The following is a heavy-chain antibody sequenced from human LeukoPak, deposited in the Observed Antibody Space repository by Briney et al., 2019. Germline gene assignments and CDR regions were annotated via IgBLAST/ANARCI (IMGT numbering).Heavy chain of an antibody. CDR3: ARDADYDFWSGYYTVSYGMDV. D-gene: IGHD3-3*01. CDR2: INAGNGNT. J-gene: IGHJ6*02. CDR1: GYTFTSYA. Sequence: ASVKVSCKASGYTFTSYAVHWVRQAPGQGLEWMGWINAGNGNTKYSQKFQGRVTITRDTSASTAYMELSSLRSEDTAVYYCARDADYDFWSGYYTVSYGMDVWGQGTTVTVSS. V-gene: IGHV1-3*01.